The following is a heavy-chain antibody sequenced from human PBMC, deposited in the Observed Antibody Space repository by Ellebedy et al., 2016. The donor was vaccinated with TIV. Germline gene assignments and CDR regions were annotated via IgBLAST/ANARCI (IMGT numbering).Heavy chain of an antibody. CDR2: IIPIFGTA. J-gene: IGHJ6*02. D-gene: IGHD5-18*01. V-gene: IGHV1-69*13. Sequence: SVKVSXKASGGTFSSYAISWVRQAPGQGLEWMGGIIPIFGTANYAQKFQGRVTITADESTSTAYMELSSLRSEDTAVYYCARDLVDTAMVTGAYGMDVWGQGTTVTVSS. CDR1: GGTFSSYA. CDR3: ARDLVDTAMVTGAYGMDV.